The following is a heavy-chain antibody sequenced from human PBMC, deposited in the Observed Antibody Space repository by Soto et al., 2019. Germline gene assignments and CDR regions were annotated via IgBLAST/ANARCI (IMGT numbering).Heavy chain of an antibody. D-gene: IGHD3-16*01. Sequence: QVQLVQSGAEVRKPGASVKVSCKASGYTFTTYGITWVRQAPGQGLEWMGWISGYDGHTKYAQKFQGRIIMTTDTSTSTVDMDLRSLRSDDTAVYYCARAGEMPYYYYGLDVWGQGTTVTVSS. CDR1: GYTFTTYG. V-gene: IGHV1-18*01. CDR2: ISGYDGHT. CDR3: ARAGEMPYYYYGLDV. J-gene: IGHJ6*02.